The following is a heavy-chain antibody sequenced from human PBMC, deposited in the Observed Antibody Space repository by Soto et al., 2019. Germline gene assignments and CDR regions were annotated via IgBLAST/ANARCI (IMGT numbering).Heavy chain of an antibody. D-gene: IGHD5-12*01. CDR3: SGEGGAGTYRGSDY. CDR2: IYHSGTT. Sequence: QVQLQESGPGVVKPLGTLALTCTVSGGSISSNNWWMWVRQSPERGLEWIGEIYHSGTTNYNPSFNRPDTTSVNKPNHQFSLLLPSVPAHDPAIYSCSGEGGAGTYRGSDYWGQGTVVTVSS. CDR1: GGSISSNNW. J-gene: IGHJ4*02. V-gene: IGHV4-4*02.